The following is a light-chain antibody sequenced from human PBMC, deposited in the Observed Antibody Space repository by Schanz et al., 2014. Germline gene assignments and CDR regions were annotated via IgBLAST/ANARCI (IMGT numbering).Light chain of an antibody. Sequence: EIVMTQSPATLSVSPGERATLSCRASQSVSSNLAWYQQKPGQAPRLLIYGASTRATGIPARFSGSGSGADFTLTISSLEPEDFAVYYCQQRGIWPYTFGPGTKLEIQ. V-gene: IGKV3-15*01. CDR2: GAS. CDR1: QSVSSN. J-gene: IGKJ2*01. CDR3: QQRGIWPYT.